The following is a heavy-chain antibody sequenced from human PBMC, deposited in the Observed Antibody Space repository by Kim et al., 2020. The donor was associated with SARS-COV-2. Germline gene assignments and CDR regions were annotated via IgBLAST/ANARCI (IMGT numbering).Heavy chain of an antibody. Sequence: GGSLRLSCAASGFTFSDYWMHWVRQAPGSGLVWVSRIKRDGSGPTYADSVKGRFTISRDNAKNTLYLHMNSLTDEDTAMYYCARETAVTGEYYFDFWGQGSLVTVSS. D-gene: IGHD6-19*01. CDR1: GFTFSDYW. J-gene: IGHJ4*02. CDR2: IKRDGSGP. V-gene: IGHV3-74*01. CDR3: ARETAVTGEYYFDF.